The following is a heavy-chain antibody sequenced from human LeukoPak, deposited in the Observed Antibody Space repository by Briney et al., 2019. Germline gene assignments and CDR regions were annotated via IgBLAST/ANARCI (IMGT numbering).Heavy chain of an antibody. V-gene: IGHV3-53*01. D-gene: IGHD3-10*01. J-gene: IGHJ4*02. Sequence: GGSLRLSCAASGFTDRNSYMTWVRRAPGKGLEWVSAIHSGGTIFYADSVKGRSTISRDNSKNTLYLQMNSLRADDTAMYYCARDYYGSGKDWGQGTLVTVSS. CDR2: IHSGGTI. CDR3: ARDYYGSGKD. CDR1: GFTDRNSY.